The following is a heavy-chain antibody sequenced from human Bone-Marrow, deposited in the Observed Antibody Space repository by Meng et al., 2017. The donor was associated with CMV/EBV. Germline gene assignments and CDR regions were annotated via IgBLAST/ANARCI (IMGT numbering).Heavy chain of an antibody. D-gene: IGHD6-13*01. Sequence: LETLHQLVTAARPLSRTCTVYRASNSSFDWRWFRQPPGKVLALIWLIYTSGRPNSNPPLKSRVTMSVVTSKNQFSLKLSSVTAADTAVYYCARDAAGTSNWGQGTLVTVSS. CDR1: RASNSSFD. CDR3: ARDAAGTSN. CDR2: IYTSGRP. J-gene: IGHJ4*02. V-gene: IGHV4-4*07.